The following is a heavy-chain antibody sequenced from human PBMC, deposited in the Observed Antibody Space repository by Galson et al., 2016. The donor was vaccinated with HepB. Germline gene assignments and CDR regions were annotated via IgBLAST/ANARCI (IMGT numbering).Heavy chain of an antibody. Sequence: SVKVSCKASGYIFTSSGISWMRQAPGQGLEWMGWSNIYDGTINYARKFQGRVSLTTDTSTSTAYMELRSLRFDDTAVYYCAREDGLINMWLASWGQGTLVTVSS. D-gene: IGHD6-19*01. CDR3: AREDGLINMWLAS. J-gene: IGHJ4*02. CDR1: GYIFTSSG. V-gene: IGHV1-18*04. CDR2: SNIYDGTI.